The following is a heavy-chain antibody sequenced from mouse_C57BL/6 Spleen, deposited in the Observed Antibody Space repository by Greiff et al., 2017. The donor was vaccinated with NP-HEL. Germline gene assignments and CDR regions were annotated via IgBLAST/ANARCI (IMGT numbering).Heavy chain of an antibody. V-gene: IGHV1-81*01. CDR1: GYTFTSYG. CDR3: ARCLYGSSAPAGFAY. J-gene: IGHJ3*01. Sequence: VMLVESGAELARPGASVKLSCKASGYTFTSYGISWVKQRTGQGLEWIGEIYPGSGGTNYNEKFKGKATLTADKSSSTAYMQLSSLTSEDSAVYFCARCLYGSSAPAGFAYWGQGTLVTVSA. D-gene: IGHD1-1*01. CDR2: IYPGSGGT.